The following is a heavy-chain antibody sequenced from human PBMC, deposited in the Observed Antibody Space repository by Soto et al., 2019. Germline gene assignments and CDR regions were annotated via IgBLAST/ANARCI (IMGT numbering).Heavy chain of an antibody. CDR3: AKGVGSARYFDW. CDR1: GFTFSSYA. Sequence: EVQLLESGGGLVQPGGSLRLSCAASGFTFSSYAMSWVCQAPGKGLEWVSAISASGGSTYYADSVKGRFTISRDNSKNTLYLQMNSLRAEDTAVYYCAKGVGSARYFDWWGQGTLVTVSS. J-gene: IGHJ4*02. V-gene: IGHV3-23*01. D-gene: IGHD3-9*01. CDR2: ISASGGST.